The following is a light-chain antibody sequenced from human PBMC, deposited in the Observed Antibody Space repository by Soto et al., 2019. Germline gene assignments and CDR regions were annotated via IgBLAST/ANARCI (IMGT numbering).Light chain of an antibody. Sequence: EIMMTQSPGTLSASPGERATLPCRASQSVSSNLAWYKQKPGQAPRLLIYAVSTRATGIPARFSGSGSGTEFTLTISSLQSEDFAVYYCQQYNKWPLTFGQGTKVEIK. CDR3: QQYNKWPLT. V-gene: IGKV3-15*01. CDR1: QSVSSN. CDR2: AVS. J-gene: IGKJ1*01.